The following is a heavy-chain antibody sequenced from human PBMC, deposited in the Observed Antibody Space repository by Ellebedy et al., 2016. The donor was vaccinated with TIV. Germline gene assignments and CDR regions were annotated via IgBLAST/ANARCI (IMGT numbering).Heavy chain of an antibody. CDR2: ISFSSSPI. J-gene: IGHJ4*02. D-gene: IGHD3-22*01. Sequence: GESLKISCAASGFTFSSYSMNWVRQAPGKGLEWVSFISFSSSPIYYVDSVKGRFTISRDNAKNSLYLQMNSLRDEDTAVYYCARGYDSSGPSFDYWGQGTLVTVSS. CDR3: ARGYDSSGPSFDY. CDR1: GFTFSSYS. V-gene: IGHV3-48*02.